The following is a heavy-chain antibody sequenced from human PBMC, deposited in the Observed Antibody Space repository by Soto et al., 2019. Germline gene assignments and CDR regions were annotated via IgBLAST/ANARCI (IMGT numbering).Heavy chain of an antibody. CDR2: IYYSGST. CDR3: ARGERRYYDSSGYAYYFDY. D-gene: IGHD3-22*01. J-gene: IGHJ4*02. V-gene: IGHV4-59*01. Sequence: PSETLSLTCTVSGGSISSYYWSWIRQPPGKGLEWIGYIYYSGSTNYNPSLKSRVTISVDTSKNQFSLKLSSVTAADTAVYYCARGERRYYDSSGYAYYFDYWGQGTLVTVSS. CDR1: GGSISSYY.